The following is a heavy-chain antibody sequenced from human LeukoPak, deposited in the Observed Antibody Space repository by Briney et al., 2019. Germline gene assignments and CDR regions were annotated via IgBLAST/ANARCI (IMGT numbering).Heavy chain of an antibody. Sequence: SGGSLRLSCAASGFTFSNYAMSWVDQPPGKGLEWVSVISGSAGSTYYADSVKGWFTISRDNAKNTLYLQMNSLRAGDTAVYYCAKYIPSSSGYDYWGQGTLVTVSS. J-gene: IGHJ4*02. CDR2: ISGSAGST. D-gene: IGHD3-22*01. CDR3: AKYIPSSSGYDY. V-gene: IGHV3-23*01. CDR1: GFTFSNYA.